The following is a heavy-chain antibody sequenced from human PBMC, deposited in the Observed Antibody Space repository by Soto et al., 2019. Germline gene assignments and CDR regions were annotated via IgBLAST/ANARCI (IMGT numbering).Heavy chain of an antibody. D-gene: IGHD6-13*01. J-gene: IGHJ5*02. V-gene: IGHV1-46*01. Sequence: PGESLKISCKASGYGFSGYWIGWVRQAPGQGLEWMAIINPMGGSTNYAQEFQGRVTLTSDTSASTVYMELSSLRFEDTALFYCARDLAAGDLWGQGTLVTVSS. CDR2: INPMGGST. CDR1: GYGFSGYW. CDR3: ARDLAAGDL.